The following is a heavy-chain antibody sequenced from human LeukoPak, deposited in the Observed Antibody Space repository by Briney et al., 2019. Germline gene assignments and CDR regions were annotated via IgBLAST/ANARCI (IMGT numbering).Heavy chain of an antibody. CDR3: AREVEKLLWFGEFDDAFDI. Sequence: GASVKVSCKASGGTFSSYAISWVRQAPGQGLEWMGGIIPIFGTANYAQKFQGRVTITADESTSTAYMELSSLRSEDTAVYYCAREVEKLLWFGEFDDAFDIWGQGTMVTVSS. CDR2: IIPIFGTA. V-gene: IGHV1-69*13. CDR1: GGTFSSYA. D-gene: IGHD3-10*01. J-gene: IGHJ3*02.